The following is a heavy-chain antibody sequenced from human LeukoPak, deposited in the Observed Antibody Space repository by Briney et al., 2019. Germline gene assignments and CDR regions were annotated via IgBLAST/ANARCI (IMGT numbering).Heavy chain of an antibody. J-gene: IGHJ4*02. V-gene: IGHV1-2*02. Sequence: GPSVTVSCTASGYTFTGHYIHWVRQAPGQGLEWMGCINPNSGGTNYAQKFQGRFTMTRDTSISTAYMELSRLRSDDTAVYYCGTLLSNGPFDYWGQGSLVTVSS. CDR2: INPNSGGT. CDR3: GTLLSNGPFDY. CDR1: GYTFTGHY.